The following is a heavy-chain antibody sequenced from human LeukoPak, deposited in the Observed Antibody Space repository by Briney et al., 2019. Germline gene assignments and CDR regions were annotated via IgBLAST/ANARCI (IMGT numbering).Heavy chain of an antibody. Sequence: GGSLRLSCAASGFTFSSYWMSWVRQAPGKGLEWVANIKLDGSEKYYVDSVKGRFTISRDNSKNTLYLQMNSLRAEDTAVYYCARDLWFGELSHAFDIWGQGTMVTVSS. CDR3: ARDLWFGELSHAFDI. D-gene: IGHD3-10*01. CDR1: GFTFSSYW. J-gene: IGHJ3*02. V-gene: IGHV3-7*01. CDR2: IKLDGSEK.